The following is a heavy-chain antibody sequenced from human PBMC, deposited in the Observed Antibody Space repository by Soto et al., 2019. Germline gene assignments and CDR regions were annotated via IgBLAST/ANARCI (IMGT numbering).Heavy chain of an antibody. Sequence: SETLSLTCTVSGGSISSYYWSWIRQPPGKGLEWIGYIYYSGSTNYNPSLKSRVTISVDTSKNQFSLKLSSVTAADTAVYYCARSPYSSGYPDRFDYWGQGTLVTVSS. J-gene: IGHJ4*02. CDR1: GGSISSYY. V-gene: IGHV4-59*01. CDR2: IYYSGST. D-gene: IGHD3-22*01. CDR3: ARSPYSSGYPDRFDY.